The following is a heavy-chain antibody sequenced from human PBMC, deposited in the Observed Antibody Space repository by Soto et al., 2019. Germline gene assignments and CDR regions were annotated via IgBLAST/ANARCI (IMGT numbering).Heavy chain of an antibody. V-gene: IGHV4-61*01. D-gene: IGHD3-10*01. J-gene: IGHJ6*02. CDR1: GGSVSSGSYY. CDR3: ARDTNPEYYYGSVLKRDYYGMDV. Sequence: SETLSLTCTVSGGSVSSGSYYWSWIRQPPGKGLEWIGYIYYSGSTNYNPSLKSRVTISVDTSKNHFSLKLSSVTAADTAVYYCARDTNPEYYYGSVLKRDYYGMDVWGQGTTVTVSS. CDR2: IYYSGST.